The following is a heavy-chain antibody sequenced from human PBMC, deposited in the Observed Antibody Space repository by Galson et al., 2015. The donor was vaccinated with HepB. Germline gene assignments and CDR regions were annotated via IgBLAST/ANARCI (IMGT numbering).Heavy chain of an antibody. CDR2: IKGGGSEK. J-gene: IGHJ4*02. Sequence: SLRLSCAASGFTFSVYWMSWVRQAPGKGLEWVAKIKGGGSEKYYVDSVKGRFTISRDHAKNSLYLQMGSLRVEDTALYYCARGGFRHFDSWGQGTLVAVSS. CDR3: ARGGFRHFDS. D-gene: IGHD2-21*01. V-gene: IGHV3-7*03. CDR1: GFTFSVYW.